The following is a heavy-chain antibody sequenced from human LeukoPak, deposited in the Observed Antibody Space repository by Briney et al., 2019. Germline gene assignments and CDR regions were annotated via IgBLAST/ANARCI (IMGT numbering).Heavy chain of an antibody. CDR1: GFTFSSYG. Sequence: PGGSLRLSCAASGFTFSSYGMHWVRQAPGKGLDWVAVILYDGSNTYYADSVKGRFTISRDNSKNTLYLQMNSLGAEDTALYYCARDGNSGYAHYLYYGMDVWGQGTTVTVSS. J-gene: IGHJ6*02. D-gene: IGHD5-12*01. CDR2: ILYDGSNT. CDR3: ARDGNSGYAHYLYYGMDV. V-gene: IGHV3-30*19.